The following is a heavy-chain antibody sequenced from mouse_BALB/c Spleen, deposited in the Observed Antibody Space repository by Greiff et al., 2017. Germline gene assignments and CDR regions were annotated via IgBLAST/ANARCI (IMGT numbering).Heavy chain of an antibody. J-gene: IGHJ2*01. V-gene: IGHV1-20*02. Sequence: EVQLQESGPELVKPGASVKISCKASGYSFTGYFMNWVMQSHGKSLEWIGRINPYNGDTFYNQKFKGKATLTVDKSSSTAHMELRSLASEDSAVYYCARGDYGNYDFDYWGQGTTLTVSS. D-gene: IGHD2-1*01. CDR2: INPYNGDT. CDR1: GYSFTGYF. CDR3: ARGDYGNYDFDY.